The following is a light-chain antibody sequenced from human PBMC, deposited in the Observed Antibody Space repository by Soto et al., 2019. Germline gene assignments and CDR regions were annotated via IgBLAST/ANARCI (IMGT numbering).Light chain of an antibody. CDR2: GVT. J-gene: IGLJ1*01. CDR1: GSDVGGYNY. CDR3: SSYTSSSTLV. V-gene: IGLV2-14*01. Sequence: QSALTQPASVSGSPRQSITISCTGTGSDVGGYNYVSWYQQHPGKAPKLMIYGVTNRPSGVSNRFSGSKSGNTASLTISGLQAEDEADYYCSSYTSSSTLVFGXGTKLTVL.